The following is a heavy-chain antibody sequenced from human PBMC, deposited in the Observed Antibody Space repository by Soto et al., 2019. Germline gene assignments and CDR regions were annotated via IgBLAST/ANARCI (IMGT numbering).Heavy chain of an antibody. Sequence: PGESLKISCKGSGYSFTSYWISWVRQMPGKGLERMGRIDPSDSYTNYSPSFQGHVTISADKSISTAYLQWSSLKASDTAMYYCATPSPYYDFWSGYSPNYYYGMDVWGQGTTVTVSS. CDR1: GYSFTSYW. V-gene: IGHV5-10-1*01. D-gene: IGHD3-3*01. CDR2: IDPSDSYT. CDR3: ATPSPYYDFWSGYSPNYYYGMDV. J-gene: IGHJ6*02.